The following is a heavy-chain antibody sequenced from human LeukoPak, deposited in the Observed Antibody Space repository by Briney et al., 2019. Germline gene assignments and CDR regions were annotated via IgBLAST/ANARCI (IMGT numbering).Heavy chain of an antibody. V-gene: IGHV1-18*01. J-gene: IGHJ6*03. D-gene: IGHD6-13*01. Sequence: ASVKVSCKASGDTFTSYGISCVRQAPGQGLEWMGWISAYNGTTNHAQKLQGRVTMTTDTCPSTAYMELRSLRSDDTGVYYCARVGASSWPNYFYYYYMDVWGKGSTVTVSS. CDR2: ISAYNGTT. CDR3: ARVGASSWPNYFYYYYMDV. CDR1: GDTFTSYG.